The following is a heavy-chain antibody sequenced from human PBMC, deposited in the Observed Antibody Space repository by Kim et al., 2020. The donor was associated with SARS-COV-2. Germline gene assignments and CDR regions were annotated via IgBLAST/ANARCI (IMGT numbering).Heavy chain of an antibody. Sequence: GGSLRLSCSASGFTFSSYAMHWVRQAPGKGLEYVSAISSNGGSTYYADSVKGRFTISRDNSKNTLYLQMSSLRAEDTAVYYCLKTLTPATAISRDYYYGMDVWGQGTTVTVSS. D-gene: IGHD2-2*02. CDR2: ISSNGGST. CDR1: GFTFSSYA. J-gene: IGHJ6*02. V-gene: IGHV3-64D*06. CDR3: LKTLTPATAISRDYYYGMDV.